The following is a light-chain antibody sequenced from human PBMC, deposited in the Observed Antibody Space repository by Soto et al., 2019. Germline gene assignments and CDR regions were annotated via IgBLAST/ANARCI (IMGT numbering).Light chain of an antibody. CDR2: GTS. Sequence: EIVLTQSPGTLSLSPGARATLSCRASQSVTSNYLAWYQQKPGQAPRLLIFGTSSRATGIPDKFSGSGAGTDFTLTISRLEPDDFAVYYCQSYGDPSWTFGQGTRADIK. CDR1: QSVTSNY. J-gene: IGKJ1*01. CDR3: QSYGDPSWT. V-gene: IGKV3-20*01.